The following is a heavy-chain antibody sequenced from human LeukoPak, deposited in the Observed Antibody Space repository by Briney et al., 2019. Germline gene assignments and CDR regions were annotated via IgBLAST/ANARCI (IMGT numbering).Heavy chain of an antibody. V-gene: IGHV3-23*01. CDR3: AKVPSVEWLVSLNFDY. CDR2: ISGSGSGT. D-gene: IGHD3-3*01. CDR1: GFSFSSYA. Sequence: GGSLRLSCAASGFSFSSYAMSWVRQAPGKGLEWVSAISGSGSGTYYADSVKGRFTISRDNSKNTLYLQMNSLRAEDTAVYYCAKVPSVEWLVSLNFDYWGQGTLVTVSS. J-gene: IGHJ4*02.